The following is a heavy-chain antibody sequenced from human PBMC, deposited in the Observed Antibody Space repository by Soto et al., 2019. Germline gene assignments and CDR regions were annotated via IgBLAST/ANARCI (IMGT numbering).Heavy chain of an antibody. CDR2: ITPMFGTA. Sequence: SVKVSCKASGGTFSSYAISWVRQAPGQGLEWMGGITPMFGTANYAQKFRGRVTITADESTSTAYMELSSLRSEDTAMYFCARDGTLYDSRAYYYLYWGQGTLVTVSS. V-gene: IGHV1-69*13. CDR1: GGTFSSYA. J-gene: IGHJ4*02. CDR3: ARDGTLYDSRAYYYLY. D-gene: IGHD3-22*01.